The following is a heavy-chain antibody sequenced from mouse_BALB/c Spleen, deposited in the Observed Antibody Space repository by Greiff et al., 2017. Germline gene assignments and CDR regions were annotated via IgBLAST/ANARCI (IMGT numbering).Heavy chain of an antibody. D-gene: IGHD1-1*01. V-gene: IGHV5-6*01. CDR1: GFTFSSYG. CDR3: ARDTVVKDY. CDR2: ISSGGSYT. J-gene: IGHJ2*01. Sequence: EVMVVESGGDLVKPGGSLKLSCAASGFTFSSYGMSWVRQTPDKRLEWVATISSGGSYTYYPDSVKGRFTISRDNAKNTLYLQMSSLKSEDTAMYYCARDTVVKDYWGQGTTLTVSS.